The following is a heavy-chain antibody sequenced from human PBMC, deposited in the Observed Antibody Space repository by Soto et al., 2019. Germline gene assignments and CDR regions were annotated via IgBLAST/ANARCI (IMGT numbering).Heavy chain of an antibody. CDR3: VTWGGIEARNLDH. CDR2: TRNKANSHTT. J-gene: IGHJ4*02. CDR1: GFIFSDHY. D-gene: IGHD6-6*01. Sequence: PGGSLRLSCAASGFIFSDHYMDWVRQAPGKGLEWVGRTRNKANSHTTEYAASVKGRFTISRDDSKNSLYLQMNSLKIEDTAVYYCVTWGGIEARNLDHWGQGTL. V-gene: IGHV3-72*01.